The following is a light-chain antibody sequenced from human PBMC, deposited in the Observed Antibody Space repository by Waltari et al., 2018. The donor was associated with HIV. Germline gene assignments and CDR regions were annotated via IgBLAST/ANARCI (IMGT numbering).Light chain of an antibody. J-gene: IGLJ2*01. CDR1: SSNIGSKT. Sequence: QSVLTQPPSVSVTPGQRVTISCSGSSSNIGSKTINWYQQLPGTAPKLLIYNNNQRPSGGPDRFSGSKSGTSASLAISGLQSEDEADYYCAAWDGSVNYSPVVFGGGTKLTVL. V-gene: IGLV1-44*01. CDR3: AAWDGSVNYSPVV. CDR2: NNN.